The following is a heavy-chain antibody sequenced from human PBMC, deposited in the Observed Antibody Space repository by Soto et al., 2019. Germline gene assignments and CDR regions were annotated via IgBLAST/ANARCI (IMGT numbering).Heavy chain of an antibody. CDR2: ISAYNGNT. Sequence: QVQLVQSGAEVKKPGASVKVSCKASGYTFTSYGISWVRQAPGQGLEWMGWISAYNGNTNYAQKLQCRVTMTTDTSTSTAYMELRSLRSDDTAVYYCARDDLDYDFWSGVGYWGQGTLVTVSS. CDR1: GYTFTSYG. CDR3: ARDDLDYDFWSGVGY. J-gene: IGHJ4*02. V-gene: IGHV1-18*04. D-gene: IGHD3-3*01.